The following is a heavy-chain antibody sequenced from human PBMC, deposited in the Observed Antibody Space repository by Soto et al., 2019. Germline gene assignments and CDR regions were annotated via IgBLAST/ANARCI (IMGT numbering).Heavy chain of an antibody. CDR2: ISAYNGNT. V-gene: IGHV1-18*04. Sequence: GASVKVSCKASGYTFTSYGISWVRQAPGQGLEWMGWISAYNGNTNYAQKLQGRVTMTTDTSTSTAYMELRSLRSDDTAVYYCAREMAGGIAARKPYYYYGMDVWGQGTTVTAP. D-gene: IGHD6-6*01. J-gene: IGHJ6*02. CDR1: GYTFTSYG. CDR3: AREMAGGIAARKPYYYYGMDV.